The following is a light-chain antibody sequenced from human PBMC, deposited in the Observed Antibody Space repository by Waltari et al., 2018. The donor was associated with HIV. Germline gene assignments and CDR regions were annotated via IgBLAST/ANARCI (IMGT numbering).Light chain of an antibody. CDR1: QGIDSY. CDR3: QQYGGSST. V-gene: IGKV1-9*01. J-gene: IGKJ4*01. CDR2: DAS. Sequence: DIQLTQSPSFLSASVGDRVTITCRASQGIDSYLAWYQQKPGKAPKLLIYDASTLQSGVPSRFSGSGSGTEFTLTISSLQPEDFAVYYCQQYGGSSTFGGGTKVEI.